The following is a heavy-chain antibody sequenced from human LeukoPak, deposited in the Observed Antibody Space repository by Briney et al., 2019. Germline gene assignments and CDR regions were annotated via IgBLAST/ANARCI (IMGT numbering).Heavy chain of an antibody. V-gene: IGHV3-33*01. Sequence: GRSLRLSCAASGFTFSSSGMHWVRQAPGKGLEWVAVIWYDGSDKYYADSVKGRFTISRDNSKNTLYLQMSSLRAEDTAVYYCARARAYSYGSDFDYWGQGTLVTVSS. D-gene: IGHD5-18*01. J-gene: IGHJ4*02. CDR1: GFTFSSSG. CDR2: IWYDGSDK. CDR3: ARARAYSYGSDFDY.